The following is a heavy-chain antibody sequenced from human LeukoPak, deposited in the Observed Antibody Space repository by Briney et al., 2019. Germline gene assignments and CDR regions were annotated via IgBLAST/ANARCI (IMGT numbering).Heavy chain of an antibody. D-gene: IGHD2-15*01. Sequence: PGGSLRLSCAASGFTFSDYYMSWIRQAPGKGLEWVSYISSGSSYTNYADSVKGRFTISRDNAKNSLYLQMNSLRAEDTAVYYCARGGVVVIAATDYWGQGTLVTVSS. CDR3: ARGGVVVIAATDY. CDR2: ISSGSSYT. V-gene: IGHV3-11*06. J-gene: IGHJ4*02. CDR1: GFTFSDYY.